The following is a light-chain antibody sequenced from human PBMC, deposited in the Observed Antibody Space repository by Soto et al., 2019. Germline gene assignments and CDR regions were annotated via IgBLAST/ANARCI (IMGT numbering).Light chain of an antibody. V-gene: IGKV3-20*01. J-gene: IGKJ1*01. CDR3: GQFVSSPPRT. CDR2: GAS. Sequence: EIVGTQSPGILSLSTGERATLSCRAGQSVSSSYLAWYQQKPGQAPRLLIYGASSRATGIPDRFSGSGSGTDFTLSISRLEPEDFAVYYCGQFVSSPPRTFGQGTKVDI. CDR1: QSVSSSY.